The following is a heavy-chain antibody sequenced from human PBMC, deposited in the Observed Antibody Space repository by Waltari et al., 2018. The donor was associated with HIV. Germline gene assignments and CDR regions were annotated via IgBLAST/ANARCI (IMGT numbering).Heavy chain of an antibody. CDR2: ISWNSGSI. CDR1: GFTFDDYA. Sequence: EVQLVESGGGLVQPGRSLRLSCAASGFTFDDYAMHWVRQAPGKGLEWVSGISWNSGSIGNADSVKGRFTISRNNAKNSLYLQMNSLRAEDTALYYCAKETPRATVVTEGYFDYWGQGTLVTVSS. J-gene: IGHJ4*02. D-gene: IGHD4-17*01. CDR3: AKETPRATVVTEGYFDY. V-gene: IGHV3-9*01.